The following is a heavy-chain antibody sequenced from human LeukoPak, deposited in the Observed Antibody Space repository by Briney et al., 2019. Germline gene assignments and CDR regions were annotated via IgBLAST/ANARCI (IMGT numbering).Heavy chain of an antibody. Sequence: GGSLRLSCAASGFTFSSYSMNWVRQAPGKGLEWVSYISSSTSTIYYADSVKGRFTISRDNARNSLYLQMNSLRAEDTAVYYCARGGSVAAADYWYFDLWGRGTLVTVSS. CDR2: ISSSTSTI. CDR1: GFTFSSYS. D-gene: IGHD6-13*01. CDR3: ARGGSVAAADYWYFDL. J-gene: IGHJ2*01. V-gene: IGHV3-48*04.